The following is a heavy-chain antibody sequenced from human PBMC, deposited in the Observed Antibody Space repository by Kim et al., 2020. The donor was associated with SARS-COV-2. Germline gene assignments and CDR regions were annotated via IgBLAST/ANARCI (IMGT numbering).Heavy chain of an antibody. CDR1: GFTFSSFA. D-gene: IGHD6-19*01. CDR3: AKRDSGPFYYFDY. J-gene: IGHJ4*02. CDR2: INNNGGSR. Sequence: GGSLRLSCAASGFTFSSFAMGWVRQAPGKGLEWVSIINNNGGSRYYSDSVRGRFTISRDNSKNTLYLQVNSLRAEDAAVYYCAKRDSGPFYYFDYWGQGT. V-gene: IGHV3-23*01.